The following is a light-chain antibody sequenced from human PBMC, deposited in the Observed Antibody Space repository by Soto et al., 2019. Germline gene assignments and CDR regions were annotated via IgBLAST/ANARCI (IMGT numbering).Light chain of an antibody. J-gene: IGLJ2*01. CDR2: GVS. V-gene: IGLV2-14*01. CDR1: KNDIGSSDY. Sequence: QSALTQPASVSASPGQSITISCTGGKNDIGSSDYVSWYQQHPGKAPKLIIYGVSNRPSGTSDRFSGSKSGNTASLTISGLQADDEADYYCQSYQSGNVVFGGGTKLTVL. CDR3: QSYQSGNVV.